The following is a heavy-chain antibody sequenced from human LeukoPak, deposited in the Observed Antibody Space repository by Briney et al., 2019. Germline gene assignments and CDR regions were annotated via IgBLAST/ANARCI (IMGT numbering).Heavy chain of an antibody. Sequence: SETLSLTCTVSGGSVSSGSYYWSWIRQPPGKGLEWIGYIYYSGSTNYNPSLKSRVTISVDTSKNQFSLKLSSVTAADTAVYYCARSDSVWFGEFHHHFDYWGQGTLVTVSS. CDR1: GGSVSSGSYY. CDR3: ARSDSVWFGEFHHHFDY. D-gene: IGHD3-10*01. J-gene: IGHJ4*02. V-gene: IGHV4-61*01. CDR2: IYYSGST.